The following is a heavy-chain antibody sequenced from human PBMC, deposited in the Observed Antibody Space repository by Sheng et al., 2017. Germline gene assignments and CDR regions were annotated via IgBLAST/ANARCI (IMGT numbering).Heavy chain of an antibody. CDR3: ARGSASRLDY. J-gene: IGHJ4*02. CDR1: GYTFTTFA. Sequence: QVQLVQSGAEVQKPGASVKVSCKTSGYTFTTFAISWVRQAPGQGLEWLGWITVYNGNTIYIEKVQDRVTMTTDTSTNTAYMELRSLRSDDTAVYYCARGSASRLDYWGRGNPWSSSPQ. CDR2: ITVYNGNT. V-gene: IGHV1-18*01. D-gene: IGHD2-2*01.